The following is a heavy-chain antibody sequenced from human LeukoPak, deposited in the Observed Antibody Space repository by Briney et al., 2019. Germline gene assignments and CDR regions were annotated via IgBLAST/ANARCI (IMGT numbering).Heavy chain of an antibody. Sequence: SVKVSCKASGGTFSSYAISWVRQAPGQGLEWMGGIIPIFGTANYAQKFQGRVTITADESTSTAYKELSSLRSEDTAVYYCARGDPEMATIPYHFDYWGQGTLVTVSS. CDR1: GGTFSSYA. J-gene: IGHJ4*02. CDR2: IIPIFGTA. D-gene: IGHD5-24*01. V-gene: IGHV1-69*13. CDR3: ARGDPEMATIPYHFDY.